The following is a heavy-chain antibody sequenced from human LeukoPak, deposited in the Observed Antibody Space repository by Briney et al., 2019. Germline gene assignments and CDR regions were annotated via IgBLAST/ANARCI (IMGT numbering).Heavy chain of an antibody. CDR1: GGTFSSYA. V-gene: IGHV1-69*05. CDR2: IIPIFGTA. Sequence: SVKVSCKASGGTFSSYAISWVRQAPGQGFEWMGGIIPIFGTANYAQKFQGRVTITTDESTSTAYMELSSLRSEDTAVYYCARGQSYYDSSGYYYEGQYYYYYYMDVWGKGTTVTVSS. CDR3: ARGQSYYDSSGYYYEGQYYYYYYMDV. J-gene: IGHJ6*03. D-gene: IGHD3-22*01.